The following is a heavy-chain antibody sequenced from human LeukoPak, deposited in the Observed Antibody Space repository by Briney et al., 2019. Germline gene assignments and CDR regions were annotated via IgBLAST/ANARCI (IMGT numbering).Heavy chain of an antibody. CDR2: INSSSSTI. CDR3: ARVVDCSSTSCYTYYYYYYMDV. J-gene: IGHJ6*03. Sequence: GGSLRLSCAASGFTFSSYSMNWVRQAPGKGLEWVSYINSSSSTIYYADSVKGRFTISRDNAKNSLYLQMNSLRAEDTAVYYCARVVDCSSTSCYTYYYYYYMDVWGKGTTVTVSS. D-gene: IGHD2-2*02. CDR1: GFTFSSYS. V-gene: IGHV3-48*01.